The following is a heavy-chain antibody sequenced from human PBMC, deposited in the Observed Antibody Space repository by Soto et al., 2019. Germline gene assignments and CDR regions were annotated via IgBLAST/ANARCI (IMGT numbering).Heavy chain of an antibody. CDR2: IRSKAYGGTT. CDR3: TRFPTVPDYYYYYYMDV. J-gene: IGHJ6*03. V-gene: IGHV3-49*03. CDR1: GFTFGDYA. D-gene: IGHD6-6*01. Sequence: GGSLRLSCTASGFTFGDYAMSWFRQAPGKGLEWVGFIRSKAYGGTTEYAASVKGRFTISRDDSKGIVYLQMNSLKTEDTAVCYCTRFPTVPDYYYYYYMDVWGKGTTVTVSS.